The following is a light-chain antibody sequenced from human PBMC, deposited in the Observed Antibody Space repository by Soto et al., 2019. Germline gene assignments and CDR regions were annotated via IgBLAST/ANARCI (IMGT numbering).Light chain of an antibody. J-gene: IGLJ2*01. Sequence: QSVLTQPPSASGTPGQRVTISCSGSTSNIASNTVTWYQQLPGTAPKLLIYRDNQRPSGVPDRFSGSKSGTSASLAISGLQSEDEADYYRAAWDGSLTGVVFGGGTKLTVL. CDR1: TSNIASNT. V-gene: IGLV1-44*01. CDR2: RDN. CDR3: AAWDGSLTGVV.